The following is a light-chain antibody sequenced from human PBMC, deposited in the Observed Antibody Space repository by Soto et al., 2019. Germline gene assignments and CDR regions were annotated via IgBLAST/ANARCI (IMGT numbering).Light chain of an antibody. V-gene: IGLV2-14*01. CDR3: SSYTSSSLYV. CDR1: SSAVGDYDY. J-gene: IGLJ1*01. Sequence: QSVLTQPASVSGSPGQSITISCTGTSSAVGDYDYVSWYQQHPGKAPKLTIYDVSNRPSGVSNRFSGSKSGNTASLTISGLQAEDEADYYCSSYTSSSLYVFGTGTKLTVL. CDR2: DVS.